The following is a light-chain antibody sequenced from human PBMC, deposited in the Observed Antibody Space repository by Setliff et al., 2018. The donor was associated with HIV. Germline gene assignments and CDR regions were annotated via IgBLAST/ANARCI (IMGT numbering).Light chain of an antibody. CDR3: CSYAGSYRYV. V-gene: IGLV2-14*03. Sequence: QSALTQPGSVSGSPGQSITISCTGTSSDVGGYNYVSWYQQHPGKAPNVVIYDVTNRPSGIANRFSGSKSGNMASLTISGLQAEDEADYYCCSYAGSYRYVFGTGTKVTVL. CDR2: DVT. J-gene: IGLJ1*01. CDR1: SSDVGGYNY.